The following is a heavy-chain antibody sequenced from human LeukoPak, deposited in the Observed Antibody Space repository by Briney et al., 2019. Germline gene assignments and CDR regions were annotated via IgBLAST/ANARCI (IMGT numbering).Heavy chain of an antibody. CDR1: GFTVSSNY. D-gene: IGHD3-9*01. CDR2: IYSGGST. CDR3: ALRRDILTGCYT. J-gene: IGHJ5*02. Sequence: GGSLRLSCAASGFTVSSNYMSWVRQAPGKGLEWVSVIYSGGSTYYADSVKGRFTISRDNSKNTLYLQMNSLRAEDTAVYYCALRRDILTGCYTWGQGTLVTVSS. V-gene: IGHV3-53*01.